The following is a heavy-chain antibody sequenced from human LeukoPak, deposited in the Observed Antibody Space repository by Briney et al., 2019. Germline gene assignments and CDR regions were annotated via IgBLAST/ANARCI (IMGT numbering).Heavy chain of an antibody. J-gene: IGHJ4*02. D-gene: IGHD3-3*01. CDR2: IYYSGST. CDR1: GGSISSSSYY. CDR3: AKFTKAITIFRVVEKYYFDY. V-gene: IGHV4-39*07. Sequence: PSETLSLTCTVSGGSISSSSYYGGWIRQPPGKGLEWIGSIYYSGSTYYNPSLKSRVTISVDTSKNQFSLKLSSVTAADTAVYYCAKFTKAITIFRVVEKYYFDYWGQGTLVTVSS.